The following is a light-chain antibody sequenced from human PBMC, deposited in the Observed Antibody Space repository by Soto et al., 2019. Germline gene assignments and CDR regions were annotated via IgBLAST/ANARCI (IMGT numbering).Light chain of an antibody. CDR1: QDIHNY. Sequence: AVLLTQSPSSFSASTGDRATITCRASQDIHNYLAWYQQVPGKAPKLLLYAASILQTGVPSRFSGSGSGTDFTLPIDGLQSEDFATYFCKHFYNYPWTFGQGTTGE. J-gene: IGKJ1*01. CDR3: KHFYNYPWT. CDR2: AAS. V-gene: IGKV1-8*01.